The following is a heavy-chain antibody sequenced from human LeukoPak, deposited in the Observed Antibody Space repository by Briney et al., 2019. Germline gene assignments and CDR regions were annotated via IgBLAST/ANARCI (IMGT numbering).Heavy chain of an antibody. D-gene: IGHD3-10*01. CDR3: AKTGGDLLSP. V-gene: IGHV1-18*01. J-gene: IGHJ5*02. CDR2: ITVYNDNT. CDR1: GYGFINYG. Sequence: ASVKVSCKTSGYGFINYGITWVRQAPGQGLEWMGWITVYNDNTHYAQKLQGRVTMTRNTSISTAYMELSSLRSEDTAVYYCAKTGGDLLSPWGQGTLVTVSS.